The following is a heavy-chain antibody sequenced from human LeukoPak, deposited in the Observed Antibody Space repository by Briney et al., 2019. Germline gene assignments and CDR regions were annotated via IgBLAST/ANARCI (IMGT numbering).Heavy chain of an antibody. CDR1: GGSISSYY. Sequence: PSETLSLTCTVSGGSISSYYWIWLRQPPGKGLEGFGYIYYSGSTNYNPSLKSRVTISVDTSKNQFSLKLSSVTAADTAVYYCARGWGVTGTTFDYWGQGTLVTVSS. CDR3: ARGWGVTGTTFDY. CDR2: IYYSGST. J-gene: IGHJ4*02. V-gene: IGHV4-59*01. D-gene: IGHD1-20*01.